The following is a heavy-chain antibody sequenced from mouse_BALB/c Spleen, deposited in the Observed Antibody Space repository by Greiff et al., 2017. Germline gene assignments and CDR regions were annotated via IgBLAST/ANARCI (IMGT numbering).Heavy chain of an antibody. D-gene: IGHD1-1*02. CDR3: GRGGGTWFAY. Sequence: VQLKESGPGLVAPSQSLSITCTASGFSLTSYGVHWVRQPPGKGLEWLGVIWAGGSTNYNSALMSRLSISKDNSKSQVFLKMSSLQTDDAAMYYCGRGGGTWFAYWGQGTLVTVSA. CDR2: IWAGGST. J-gene: IGHJ3*01. CDR1: GFSLTSYG. V-gene: IGHV2-9*02.